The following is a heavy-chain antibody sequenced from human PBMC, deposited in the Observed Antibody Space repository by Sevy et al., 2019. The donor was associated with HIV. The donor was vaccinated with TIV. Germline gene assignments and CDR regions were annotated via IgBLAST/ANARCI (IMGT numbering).Heavy chain of an antibody. J-gene: IGHJ3*02. Sequence: SQTLSLTCAISGDSVSSNSAVWNWIRQSPSRGLEWPGRTYYRSKWYNDYTVSVKSRITINPDTSKNQFSLQLNSVTPEDTAMYYCARKDDSVGSFDIWGQGTMVTVSS. CDR3: ARKDDSVGSFDI. V-gene: IGHV6-1*01. CDR1: GDSVSSNSAV. CDR2: TYYRSKWYN. D-gene: IGHD3-16*01.